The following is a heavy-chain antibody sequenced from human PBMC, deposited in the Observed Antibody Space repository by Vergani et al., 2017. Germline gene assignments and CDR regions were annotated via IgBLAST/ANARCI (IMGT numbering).Heavy chain of an antibody. Sequence: QVQLVQSGAEVKKPGASVKVSCKASGYTFTSYGISWVRQAPGQGLEWMGWISAYNGNTNYAQKLQDRVTMTTDTSTSTAYMELRSLRSDDTAVYYCARDPHIAVAGIAKYGMDVWGQGTTVTVSS. CDR3: ARDPHIAVAGIAKYGMDV. D-gene: IGHD6-19*01. V-gene: IGHV1-18*01. J-gene: IGHJ6*02. CDR2: ISAYNGNT. CDR1: GYTFTSYG.